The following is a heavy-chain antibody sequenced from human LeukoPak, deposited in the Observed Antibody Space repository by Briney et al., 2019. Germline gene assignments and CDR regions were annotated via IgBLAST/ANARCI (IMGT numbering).Heavy chain of an antibody. D-gene: IGHD6-13*01. Sequence: GASVKVSCXASGYTFTNYGLSWARQAPGQGLEWMGWISTYNGNTNYAQKFQGRATMTTDTSTSTGYMEMRSLRSDDTAVYYCARGGVSNSWYRTPDYWGQGTLVTVSS. CDR3: ARGGVSNSWYRTPDY. CDR2: ISTYNGNT. CDR1: GYTFTNYG. V-gene: IGHV1-18*01. J-gene: IGHJ4*02.